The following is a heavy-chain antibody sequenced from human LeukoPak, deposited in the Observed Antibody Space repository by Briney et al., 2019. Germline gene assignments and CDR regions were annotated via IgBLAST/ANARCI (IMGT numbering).Heavy chain of an antibody. V-gene: IGHV3-23*01. Sequence: GGSLRLSCAASGLAFSSYAMSWVRQAPGKGLEWVSAISGSGGSTYYADSVKGRFTISRDNSKNTLYLQMNSLRAEDTAVYYCAKVARDSSGYWGWDYMDVWGKGTTVTVSS. CDR2: ISGSGGST. D-gene: IGHD3-22*01. CDR1: GLAFSSYA. J-gene: IGHJ6*03. CDR3: AKVARDSSGYWGWDYMDV.